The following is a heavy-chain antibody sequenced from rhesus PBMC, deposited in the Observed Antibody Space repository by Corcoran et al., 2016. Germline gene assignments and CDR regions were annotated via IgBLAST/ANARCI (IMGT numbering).Heavy chain of an antibody. CDR2: ISGSSGST. CDR3: ARGWNGFDY. V-gene: IGHV4-65*01. D-gene: IGHD1-32*01. Sequence: QVQLQESGPGLVKPSETLSLTCAVSGGSVSSSNWWSWIRQPPGKGLEWIGYISGSSGSTYYNPSLKCRVTISTDTSKNQFSLKLSSVTAADTAVYYCARGWNGFDYWGQGVLVTVSS. J-gene: IGHJ4*01. CDR1: GGSVSSSNW.